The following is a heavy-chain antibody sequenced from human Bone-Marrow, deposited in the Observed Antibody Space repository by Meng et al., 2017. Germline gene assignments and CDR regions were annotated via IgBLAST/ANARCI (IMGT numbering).Heavy chain of an antibody. J-gene: IGHJ4*02. CDR1: GFSFSRYW. CDR2: ISSDGITT. Sequence: GESLKISCAASGFSFSRYWMHWVRQAPEKGLVWVSRISSDGITTEYADSVRGRFTTSRDNAKNTLYLQMNSLRAEDTAVYYCARLWYDFWSGYPDYWGQGTLVTVSS. CDR3: ARLWYDFWSGYPDY. D-gene: IGHD3-3*01. V-gene: IGHV3-74*03.